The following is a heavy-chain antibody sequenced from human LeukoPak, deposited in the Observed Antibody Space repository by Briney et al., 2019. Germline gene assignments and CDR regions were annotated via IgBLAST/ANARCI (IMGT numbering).Heavy chain of an antibody. CDR2: ISAYNSYT. J-gene: IGHJ4*02. CDR3: ARDLPGVLRYSDLVPPKGVFDY. D-gene: IGHD3-9*01. CDR1: GYTFTGYG. V-gene: IGHV1-18*01. Sequence: GSLRVSCAASGYTFTGYGMSWVRQAPGQGLEWVSSISAYNSYTNYAQTLKGRVTITTDTATSTPYMQLSSLRADDTAVYYCARDLPGVLRYSDLVPPKGVFDYWGQGTPVTVSS.